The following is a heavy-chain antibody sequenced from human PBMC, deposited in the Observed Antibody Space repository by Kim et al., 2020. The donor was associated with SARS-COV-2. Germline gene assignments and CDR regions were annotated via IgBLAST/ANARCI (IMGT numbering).Heavy chain of an antibody. CDR2: IIPIFGTT. V-gene: IGHV1-69*13. CDR1: GGTFSSYA. CDR3: ARAGIVVVPAAKPHAFDI. D-gene: IGHD2-2*01. J-gene: IGHJ3*02. Sequence: SVKVSCKASGGTFSSYAISWVRQAPGQGLEWMGGIIPIFGTTNYAQKFQGRVTITADESTSTAYMELSSLRSEDTAVYYCARAGIVVVPAAKPHAFDIWGQGTMVTVSS.